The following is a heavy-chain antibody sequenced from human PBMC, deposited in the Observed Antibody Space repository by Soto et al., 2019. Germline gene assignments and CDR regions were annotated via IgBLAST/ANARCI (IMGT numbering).Heavy chain of an antibody. Sequence: GGSLIVTASASGMMYITLATSSVRQAPGKGLEWVSAISGSGGSTYYADSVKGRFTISRDNSKNTLYLQMNSLRAEDTAVYYCAKDPSQLDVWGQGTTVTVSS. D-gene: IGHD2-2*01. CDR1: GMMYITLA. CDR2: ISGSGGST. J-gene: IGHJ6*02. CDR3: AKDPSQLDV. V-gene: IGHV3-23*01.